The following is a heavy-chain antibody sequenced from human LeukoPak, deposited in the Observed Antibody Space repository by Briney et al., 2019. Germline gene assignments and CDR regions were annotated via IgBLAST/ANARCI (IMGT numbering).Heavy chain of an antibody. J-gene: IGHJ4*02. CDR3: AREYYYDSSVLY. V-gene: IGHV1-2*02. Sequence: ASVKASCKASGYTFTGYYMHWVRQAPGQGLEWMGWINPNSGGTNYAQKFQGRVTMTRDTSISTAYMELSRLRSDDTAVYYCAREYYYDSSVLYWGQGTLVTVSS. CDR2: INPNSGGT. CDR1: GYTFTGYY. D-gene: IGHD3-22*01.